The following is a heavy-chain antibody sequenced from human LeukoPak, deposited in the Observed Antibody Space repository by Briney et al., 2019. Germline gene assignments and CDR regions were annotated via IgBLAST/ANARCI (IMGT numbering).Heavy chain of an antibody. CDR2: INPNSGGT. V-gene: IGHV1-2*02. Sequence: ASVKVSCKASGYTFTRYYMHWLRQAPGPALEGTGWINPNSGGTNYAQKFQGRVTMTRDTSISTAYMELSRLRSDDTAVYYCANTLGDYWGQGTLVTVSS. CDR3: ANTLGDY. D-gene: IGHD2-15*01. CDR1: GYTFTRYY. J-gene: IGHJ4*02.